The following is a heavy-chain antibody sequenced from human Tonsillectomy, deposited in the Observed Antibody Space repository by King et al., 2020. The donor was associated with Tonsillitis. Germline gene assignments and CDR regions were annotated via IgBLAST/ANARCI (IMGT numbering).Heavy chain of an antibody. CDR3: AREEMLGEWRDYYYAMDV. D-gene: IGHD3-16*01. V-gene: IGHV4-31*03. Sequence: VQLQESGPGLVKPSQTLSLTCTVSGGSISSGDYFWSWIRQHPGKGLEWIGYIFYSGNTYYNPSLKSRVTISVDTSENQFSLKLSSVTAADTAVYYCAREEMLGEWRDYYYAMDVWGQGTTVIVSS. J-gene: IGHJ6*02. CDR2: IFYSGNT. CDR1: GGSISSGDYF.